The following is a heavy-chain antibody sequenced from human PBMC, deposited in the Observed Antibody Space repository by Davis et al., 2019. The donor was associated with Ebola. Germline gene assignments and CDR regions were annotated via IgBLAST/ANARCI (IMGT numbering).Heavy chain of an antibody. J-gene: IGHJ6*04. CDR1: GFTFSSYA. CDR3: ARGIAAAGKNYYYYGMDV. Sequence: PGGSLRLSCAASGFTFSSYAMSWVRQAPGKGLEWVSSISSSSSYIYYADSVKGRFTISIDNSKNTLYLQMNSLRAEDTAVYYCARGIAAAGKNYYYYGMDVWGKGTTVTVSS. CDR2: ISSSSSYI. D-gene: IGHD6-13*01. V-gene: IGHV3-21*04.